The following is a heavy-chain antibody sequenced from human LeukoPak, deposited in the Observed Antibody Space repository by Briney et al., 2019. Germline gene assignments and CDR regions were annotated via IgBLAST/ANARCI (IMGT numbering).Heavy chain of an antibody. CDR1: GFTFRNYG. V-gene: IGHV3-23*01. J-gene: IGHJ4*02. CDR3: AQDLSYIGLDN. CDR2: FSASGST. D-gene: IGHD2-15*01. Sequence: GGPLRLSCAASGFTFRNYGMNWVRQAPGKGLEWVSAFSASGSTYYADSVKGRFTVSRDNSENMLYLQMNSLRAEDTAVYYCAQDLSYIGLDNWGQGTLVTVSS.